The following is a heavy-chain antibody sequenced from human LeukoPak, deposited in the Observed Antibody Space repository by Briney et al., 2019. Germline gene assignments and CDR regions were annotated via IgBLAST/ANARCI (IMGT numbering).Heavy chain of an antibody. CDR2: IIPIFGTA. CDR3: ARLYYDFWSGYRGSGGFDY. CDR1: GGTFSSYA. Sequence: ASVKVSCKASGGTFSSYAISWVRQAPGQGLEWMGGIIPIFGTANYAQKFQGRVTSTTDEYTSTAYMELSSLRSDDTAVYYCARLYYDFWSGYRGSGGFDYWGQGTLVTVS. V-gene: IGHV1-69*05. D-gene: IGHD3-3*01. J-gene: IGHJ4*02.